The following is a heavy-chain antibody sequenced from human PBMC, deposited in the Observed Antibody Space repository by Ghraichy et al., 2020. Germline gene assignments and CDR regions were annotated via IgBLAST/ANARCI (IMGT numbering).Heavy chain of an antibody. CDR2: ITSSSRTK. J-gene: IGHJ6*02. V-gene: IGHV3-48*02. CDR3: ARGSRVVRFFYYDGMDV. D-gene: IGHD4-23*01. CDR1: GFTLSDHS. Sequence: GGSLRHSCVGSGFTLSDHSMNWVRQSPGKGLEWVSYITSSSRTKSYADSVRGRFTISRDNAQNSLYLQMNSLRDEDTAVYYCARGSRVVRFFYYDGMDVWGQGTTVTVSS.